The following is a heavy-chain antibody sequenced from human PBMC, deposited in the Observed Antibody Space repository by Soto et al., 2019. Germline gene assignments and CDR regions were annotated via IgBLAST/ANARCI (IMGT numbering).Heavy chain of an antibody. Sequence: VGSLRLSCAASVFTLSSYWMNCVRHSPGKGLEWVANIKQDGYEKYYVDSVRGRFFISRDNAKNSLYLQLNSLRAEDTAVYYCARDADASGWYHYGMDVWGQGTLVTVSS. D-gene: IGHD6-19*01. CDR1: VFTLSSYW. J-gene: IGHJ6*01. CDR2: IKQDGYEK. CDR3: ARDADASGWYHYGMDV. V-gene: IGHV3-7*01.